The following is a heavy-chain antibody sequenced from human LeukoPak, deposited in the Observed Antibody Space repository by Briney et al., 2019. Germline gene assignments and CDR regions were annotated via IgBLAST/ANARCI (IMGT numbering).Heavy chain of an antibody. CDR3: ARAPTVLVGYCSSSSCQADY. J-gene: IGHJ4*02. CDR2: IKQDGSEK. CDR1: GFTFSNYW. D-gene: IGHD2-2*01. Sequence: GGSLRLSCAASGFTFSNYWMSWVRQAPGKGLEWVANIKQDGSEKYYVNSVKGRFTISRDNAKNSLYLQMNSLRAEDTAVYYCARAPTVLVGYCSSSSCQADYWGQGTLVTVSS. V-gene: IGHV3-7*01.